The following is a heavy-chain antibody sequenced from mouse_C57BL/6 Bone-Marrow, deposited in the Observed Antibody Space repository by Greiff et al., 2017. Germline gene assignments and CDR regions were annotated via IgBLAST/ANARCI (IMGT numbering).Heavy chain of an antibody. CDR1: GFTFNTYA. CDR2: IRSKSSNYAT. CDR3: VRDLAPYYGSSSHWYFDV. D-gene: IGHD1-1*01. V-gene: IGHV10-3*01. J-gene: IGHJ1*03. Sequence: DAGGGLVQPKGSLKLSCAASGFTFNTYAMHWVRQAPGKGLEWVARIRSKSSNYATYYADSVKDRFTISRDDSQSMLYLQMNNLKTEDTAMYYCVRDLAPYYGSSSHWYFDVWGTGTTVTVSS.